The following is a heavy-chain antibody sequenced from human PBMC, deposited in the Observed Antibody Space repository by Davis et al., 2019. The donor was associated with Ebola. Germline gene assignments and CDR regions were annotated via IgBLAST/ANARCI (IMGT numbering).Heavy chain of an antibody. Sequence: SVKVSCKASGGSFSSYTISWVRQAPGQGLEWMGRIIPILGITNYTQKFQGRVTIAADKSTSTAYMEVSSLRSEDTAVYYCARAHNYGSYYYYGMDVWGQGTTVTVSS. V-gene: IGHV1-69*02. CDR3: ARAHNYGSYYYYGMDV. CDR2: IIPILGIT. J-gene: IGHJ6*02. D-gene: IGHD3-10*01. CDR1: GGSFSSYT.